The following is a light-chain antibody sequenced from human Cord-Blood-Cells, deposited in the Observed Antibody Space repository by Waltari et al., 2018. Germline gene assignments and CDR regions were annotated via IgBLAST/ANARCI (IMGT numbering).Light chain of an antibody. CDR2: EVS. V-gene: IGLV2-14*01. J-gene: IGLJ1*01. CDR1: SSDVGGYNY. CDR3: SSYTSSSTLDV. Sequence: QSALTQPASVSGSPGQSITISCTGTSSDVGGYNYVSWYQQHQGKAPKLMVYEVSNRPSGVSTRFSGSKSGNTASLTSSGPQAKDEADYYCSSYTSSSTLDVFGTGTKVTVL.